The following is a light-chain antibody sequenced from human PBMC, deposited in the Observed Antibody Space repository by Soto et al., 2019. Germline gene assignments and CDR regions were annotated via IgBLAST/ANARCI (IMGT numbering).Light chain of an antibody. J-gene: IGKJ2*01. CDR1: QGISSY. CDR3: QQSYFTPVT. Sequence: DLQMTQSPSSLSASVGDRVTITCRASQGISSYLNWYQQKPGQPPKLLTYAASSLQSVVPSRFSGSASGTDFTLSISSLQPEDSATYYCQQSYFTPVTFGQGTKLEIK. V-gene: IGKV1-39*01. CDR2: AAS.